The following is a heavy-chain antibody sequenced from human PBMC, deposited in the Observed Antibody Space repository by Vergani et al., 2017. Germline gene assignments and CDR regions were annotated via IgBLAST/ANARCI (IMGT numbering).Heavy chain of an antibody. Sequence: QVQLVQSGAEVKKPGSSVKVSCKASGGTFSSYTISWVRQAPGQGLEWMGRIIPILGIANSAKKFQGRVTFTADNSTCTAYMELSSLRSEDTAVYYCARVALQFGQTNWFDPGGQGTLVTVSS. CDR3: ARVALQFGQTNWFDP. J-gene: IGHJ5*02. D-gene: IGHD4-11*01. CDR2: IIPILGIA. V-gene: IGHV1-69*02. CDR1: GGTFSSYT.